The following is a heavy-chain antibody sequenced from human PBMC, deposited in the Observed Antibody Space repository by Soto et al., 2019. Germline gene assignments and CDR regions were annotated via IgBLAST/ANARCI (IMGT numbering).Heavy chain of an antibody. CDR1: GFTFSSYA. CDR2: ISYDGSNK. J-gene: IGHJ6*02. V-gene: IGHV3-30-3*01. CDR3: ARDRYYYGMDV. Sequence: TGGSLRLSCAASGFTFSSYAMHWVRQAPGKGLEWVAVISYDGSNKYYADSVKGRFTISRDNSKNTLYLQMNSLRAEDTAVYYCARDRYYYGMDVWGQGTTVTVSS.